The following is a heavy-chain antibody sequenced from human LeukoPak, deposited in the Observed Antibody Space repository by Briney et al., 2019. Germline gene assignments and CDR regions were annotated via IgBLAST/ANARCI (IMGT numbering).Heavy chain of an antibody. D-gene: IGHD3-22*01. Sequence: NPSETLSLTCNVSGVSISSYYWSWIRQPAGKGLEWIGRIHTSGSTNYNPSLKSRVTMSVDTSKNQFSLKLSSVTAADTAVYYCARDQYYYDSSGYLTFDYWGQGTLVTVSS. J-gene: IGHJ4*02. V-gene: IGHV4-4*07. CDR3: ARDQYYYDSSGYLTFDY. CDR2: IHTSGST. CDR1: GVSISSYY.